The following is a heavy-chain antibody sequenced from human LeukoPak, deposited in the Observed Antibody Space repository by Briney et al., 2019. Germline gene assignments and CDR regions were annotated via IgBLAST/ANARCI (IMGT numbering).Heavy chain of an antibody. D-gene: IGHD1-14*01. Sequence: SETLSLTCTVSGGSVSSGSYYWRWIRQPPGKGLEWIGYIYYSGSTNYNPSLKSRVTISVDTSKNQFSLKLSSVTAADTAVYYCARNRRGDYYYGMDVWGKGTTVTVSS. CDR3: ARNRRGDYYYGMDV. V-gene: IGHV4-61*01. CDR1: GGSVSSGSYY. CDR2: IYYSGST. J-gene: IGHJ6*04.